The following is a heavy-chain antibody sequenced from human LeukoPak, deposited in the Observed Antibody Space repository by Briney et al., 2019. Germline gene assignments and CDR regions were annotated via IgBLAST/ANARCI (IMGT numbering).Heavy chain of an antibody. CDR3: ATAKSNYAFDY. Sequence: ASVKVSCKVSGYTFTDYYMHWVQQAPGKGLEWMGLVDPEDGETIYAEKFQGRVTITADTFTDTAYMELSSLRSEDTAVYYCATAKSNYAFDYWGQGTLVTVSS. CDR1: GYTFTDYY. V-gene: IGHV1-69-2*01. J-gene: IGHJ4*02. CDR2: VDPEDGET. D-gene: IGHD4-11*01.